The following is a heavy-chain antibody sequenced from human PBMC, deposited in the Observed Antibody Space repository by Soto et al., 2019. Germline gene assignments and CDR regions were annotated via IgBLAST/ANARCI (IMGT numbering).Heavy chain of an antibody. D-gene: IGHD5-12*01. V-gene: IGHV3-7*05. CDR1: GFTFSSYW. Sequence: EVQLVESGGGLVQPGGSLRLSCAASGFTFSSYWMSWVRQAPGKGLEWVANIKQDGSEKYYVDSVKGRFTISRDNAKNSLYLQMNSLRAEDTAVYYCARDFLSGRAMATLYWYFDLWGRGTLVTVSS. J-gene: IGHJ2*01. CDR2: IKQDGSEK. CDR3: ARDFLSGRAMATLYWYFDL.